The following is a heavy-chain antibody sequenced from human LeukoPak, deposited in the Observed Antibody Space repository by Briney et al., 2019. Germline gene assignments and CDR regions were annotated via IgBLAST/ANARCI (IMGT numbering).Heavy chain of an antibody. CDR3: ARGSRGNIAAAGHFDY. CDR1: RFTFSSYS. CDR2: ISGTSSYI. J-gene: IGHJ4*02. Sequence: PGGSLRLSCKGPRFTFSSYSMNWVRQAPGKGLEWVSSISGTSSYIFYGDSVKGRFTISRDNTKNSLYLQMNSLRAEGTAVYYCARGSRGNIAAAGHFDYWGQGTLVTVSS. D-gene: IGHD6-13*01. V-gene: IGHV3-21*01.